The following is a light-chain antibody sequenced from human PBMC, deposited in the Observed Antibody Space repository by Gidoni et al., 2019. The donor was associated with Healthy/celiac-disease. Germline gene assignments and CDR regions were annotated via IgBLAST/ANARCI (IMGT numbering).Light chain of an antibody. V-gene: IGLV6-57*04. J-gene: IGLJ3*02. CDR1: SGSLASNY. CDR2: EDN. Sequence: NFMLTQPPSVSESPVKTVPISCTRSSGSLASNYVQWYQQRPGSAPTTVIYEDNQSPSGVPDRFSGSIDSSSNSASLTISGLKTEDEADYYCQSYDSSNPDWVFGGGTKLTVL. CDR3: QSYDSSNPDWV.